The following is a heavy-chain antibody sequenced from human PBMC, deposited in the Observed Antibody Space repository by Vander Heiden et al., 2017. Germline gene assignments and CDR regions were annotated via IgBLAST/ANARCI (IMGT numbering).Heavy chain of an antibody. J-gene: IGHJ4*02. D-gene: IGHD3-22*01. CDR2: IGSKAYGGTT. V-gene: IGHV3-49*05. Sequence: QLVESGGGLVKPGRSLRLSCTASGFTFGAYAMSWFRKAPGKGLEWVGFIGSKAYGGTTEYAASVKGRFTISRDDSKSIAYLQMNSLKTEDTAVYYCSLKYYYDSSGFSHFDYWGQGTLVTVSS. CDR1: GFTFGAYA. CDR3: SLKYYYDSSGFSHFDY.